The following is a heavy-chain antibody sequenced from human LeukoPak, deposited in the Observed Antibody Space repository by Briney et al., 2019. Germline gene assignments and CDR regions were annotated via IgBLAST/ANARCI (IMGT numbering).Heavy chain of an antibody. CDR2: ISGSGGST. CDR3: AKPSPGHCSSTSCYREISFDY. CDR1: GFTFSSYA. Sequence: GGSLRLSCAASGFTFSSYAMSWVRQAPGKGLEWVSAISGSGGSTYYADSVKGRFTISRDNSKNTLYLQMNSLRAEDTAVYYCAKPSPGHCSSTSCYREISFDYWGQGTLVTVSS. J-gene: IGHJ4*02. V-gene: IGHV3-23*01. D-gene: IGHD2-2*02.